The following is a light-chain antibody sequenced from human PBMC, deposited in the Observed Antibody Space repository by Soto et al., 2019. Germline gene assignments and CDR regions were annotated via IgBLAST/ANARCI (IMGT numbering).Light chain of an antibody. CDR3: QSYDSSLSGWV. V-gene: IGLV1-40*01. Sequence: QSVLTQPPSVSGAPGQKVTIPCTRSSSNIGAAYDVHWYQDLPGTAPKLLIYGNNNRPSGVPDRFSGSKSGTSASLAITGLQAEDEADYYCQSYDSSLSGWVFGGGTKLTVL. J-gene: IGLJ3*02. CDR2: GNN. CDR1: SSNIGAAYD.